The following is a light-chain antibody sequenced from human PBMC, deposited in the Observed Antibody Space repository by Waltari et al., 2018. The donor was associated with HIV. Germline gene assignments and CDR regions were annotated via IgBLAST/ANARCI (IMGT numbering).Light chain of an antibody. CDR1: QSVLYSSNNRNH. Sequence: DIVMTQSPDSLAVSLGERATINCKSSQSVLYSSNNRNHLAWYQQKPGQPPRLLIYWAFTRKSWFPDRFSVSGSGTDFTLTISSLQAEYVAVYYCQQYYSSPWNFGPGTKVDIK. V-gene: IGKV4-1*01. J-gene: IGKJ3*01. CDR2: WAF. CDR3: QQYYSSPWN.